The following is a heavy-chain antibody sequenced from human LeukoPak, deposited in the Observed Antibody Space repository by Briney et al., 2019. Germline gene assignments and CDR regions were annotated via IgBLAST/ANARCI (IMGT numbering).Heavy chain of an antibody. CDR2: IIPIFGTA. V-gene: IGHV1-69*13. CDR1: GGTFSSYA. Sequence: ASVKVSCKASGGTFSSYAISWVRQAPGQGLEWMGGIIPIFGTANYAQKFQGRVTITADESTSTAYMELSSLRSDDTAVYYCARGSGSYNYPHFDYWGQGTLVTVSS. CDR3: ARGSGSYNYPHFDY. D-gene: IGHD1-26*01. J-gene: IGHJ4*02.